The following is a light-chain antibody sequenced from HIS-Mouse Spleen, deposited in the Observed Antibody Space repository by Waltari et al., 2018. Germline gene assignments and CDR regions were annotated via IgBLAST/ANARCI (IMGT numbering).Light chain of an antibody. CDR2: EVS. CDR3: SSYTSSSTLEV. V-gene: IGLV2-14*01. Sequence: QSALTQPASVSGSPGQSITISCTGTSSDVGGYNYVSWYQQHPGKAPKLMIYEVSNRPSGVSNRFSGSKSGNTASLTISGLQAEDGADYYCSSYTSSSTLEVFGGGTKLTVL. CDR1: SSDVGGYNY. J-gene: IGLJ3*02.